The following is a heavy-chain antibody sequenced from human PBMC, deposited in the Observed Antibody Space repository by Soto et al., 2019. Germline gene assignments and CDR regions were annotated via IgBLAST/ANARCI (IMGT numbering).Heavy chain of an antibody. CDR1: GYTFTSYG. D-gene: IGHD3-16*02. V-gene: IGHV1-18*01. J-gene: IGHJ4*02. CDR2: ISAYNGNT. CDR3: ARDPRYDYVWGSYRYSAYFDY. Sequence: ASVKVSCKASGYTFTSYGISWVRQAPGQGLEWMGWISAYNGNTNYAQKLQGRVTMTTDTSKSTAYMELRSLRSDDTAVYYCARDPRYDYVWGSYRYSAYFDYWGQGTLVTVSS.